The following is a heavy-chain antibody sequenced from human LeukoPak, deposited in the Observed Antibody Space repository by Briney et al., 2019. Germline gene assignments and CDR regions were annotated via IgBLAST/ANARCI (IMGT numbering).Heavy chain of an antibody. D-gene: IGHD3-16*01. Sequence: PGGSLRLSCAASGFTLSDYYMSWIRQAPGKGLEWVAYISSSGNTRYYADSVKGRFTISRDNAKNSLYLQMKSLRAEDTAVYYCAWGGMAAFDSWGQGTLVTVSS. V-gene: IGHV3-11*04. J-gene: IGHJ4*02. CDR2: ISSSGNTR. CDR1: GFTLSDYY. CDR3: AWGGMAAFDS.